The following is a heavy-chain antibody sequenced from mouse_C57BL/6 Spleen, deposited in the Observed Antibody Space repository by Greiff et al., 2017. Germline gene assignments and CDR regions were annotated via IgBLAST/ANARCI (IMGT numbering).Heavy chain of an antibody. V-gene: IGHV1-50*01. J-gene: IGHJ1*03. CDR3: ARPYYYGSSPWYFDV. CDR2: IDPSDSYT. CDR1: GYTFTSYW. Sequence: QQSCKASGYTFTSYWMQWVKQRPGQGLEWIGEIDPSDSYTNYNQKFKGKATLTVDTSSSTAYMQLSSLTSEDSAVYYCARPYYYGSSPWYFDVWGTGTTVTVSS. D-gene: IGHD1-1*01.